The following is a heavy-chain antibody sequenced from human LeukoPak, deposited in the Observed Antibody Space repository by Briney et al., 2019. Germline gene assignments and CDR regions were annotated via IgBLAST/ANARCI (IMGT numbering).Heavy chain of an antibody. Sequence: GGSLRLSCAASGFTFSSYEMNWVRQAPGKGLEWVSSISSSSSYIYYADSVKGRFTISRDNAKNSLYLQMNSLRAEDTAVYYCARDRASSSRDYWGQGTLVTVSS. D-gene: IGHD6-13*01. CDR1: GFTFSSYE. CDR2: ISSSSSYI. V-gene: IGHV3-21*01. J-gene: IGHJ4*02. CDR3: ARDRASSSRDY.